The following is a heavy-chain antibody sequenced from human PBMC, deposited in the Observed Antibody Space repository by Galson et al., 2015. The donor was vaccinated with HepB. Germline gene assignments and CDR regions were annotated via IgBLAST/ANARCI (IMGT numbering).Heavy chain of an antibody. V-gene: IGHV7-4-1*02. CDR3: ARVGIGYCSSTSCSGLAFDV. D-gene: IGHD2-2*01. Sequence: SVKVSCKASGYTFSSYAMNWVRQAPGQGLEWMGWINTDTGDPTYAQGFTGRFVFSLDTSVSTAYLQISSLKAEDTAVYYCARVGIGYCSSTSCSGLAFDVWGQGTMVTVSS. CDR1: GYTFSSYA. CDR2: INTDTGDP. J-gene: IGHJ3*01.